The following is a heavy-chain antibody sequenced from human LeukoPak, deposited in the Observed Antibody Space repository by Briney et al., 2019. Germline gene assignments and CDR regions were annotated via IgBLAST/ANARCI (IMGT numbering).Heavy chain of an antibody. D-gene: IGHD5-18*01. Sequence: SETLSLTCTVSGGSISSGGYYWSWIRQHPGKGLEWIGYIYYSGSTYYNPSLKSRVTISVDTSKNQFSLKLSSVTAADTAVYYCAGDRMDTAMVSWYFDLWGRGTLVTVSS. V-gene: IGHV4-31*03. CDR2: IYYSGST. CDR3: AGDRMDTAMVSWYFDL. CDR1: GGSISSGGYY. J-gene: IGHJ2*01.